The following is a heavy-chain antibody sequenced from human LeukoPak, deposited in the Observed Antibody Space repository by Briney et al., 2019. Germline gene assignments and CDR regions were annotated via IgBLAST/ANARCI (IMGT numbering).Heavy chain of an antibody. CDR1: SGSISTSNYY. CDR3: ARLNPRFVYAILWKSCWFDP. CDR2: IFYSGST. Sequence: SETLSLTCTDSSGSISTSNYYWGWVRQPPGKALEWIGNIFYSGSTYYSPSLKSRVTISLDTSRNQFSLKLSSVTAADTAVYYCARLNPRFVYAILWKSCWFDPWGQGTLVTVSS. D-gene: IGHD2-8*01. J-gene: IGHJ5*02. V-gene: IGHV4-39*07.